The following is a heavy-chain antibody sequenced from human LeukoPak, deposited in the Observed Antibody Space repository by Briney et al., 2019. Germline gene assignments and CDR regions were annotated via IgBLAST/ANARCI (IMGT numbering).Heavy chain of an antibody. CDR3: ARGVGSGGYYGSSHWHLDL. Sequence: SETLSLTCIVSGGSISSYFWNWVRQPPGKGLEWIGYISYSGSTSYNSSFNSRVTISLETSKKQVSLKLNFVTAADTAVYFCARGVGSGGYYGSSHWHLDLWGRGTLVTVSS. D-gene: IGHD3-22*01. J-gene: IGHJ2*01. CDR1: GGSISSYF. CDR2: ISYSGST. V-gene: IGHV4-59*01.